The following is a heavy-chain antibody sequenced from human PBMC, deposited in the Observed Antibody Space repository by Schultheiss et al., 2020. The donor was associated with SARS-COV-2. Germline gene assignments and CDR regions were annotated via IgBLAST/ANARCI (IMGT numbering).Heavy chain of an antibody. J-gene: IGHJ4*02. CDR3: SRQRRTSDNVDS. Sequence: GSLRLSCAASGFTFGTYNMHWVRQAPGKGLEWIGSIYHSGSTYYNPSLKTRVTISVDTSKNQFSVKLSSVTAADTALYFCSRQRRTSDNVDSWGQGTRVTVAS. CDR2: IYHSGST. V-gene: IGHV4-38-2*01. CDR1: GFTFGTYN. D-gene: IGHD1-1*01.